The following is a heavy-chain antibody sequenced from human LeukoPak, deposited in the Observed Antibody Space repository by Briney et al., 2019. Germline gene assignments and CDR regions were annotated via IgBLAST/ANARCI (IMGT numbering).Heavy chain of an antibody. CDR1: GGTFSSYA. Sequence: GASVKVSCKASGGTFSSYAISWVRQAPAHGREWMGGIIPIFGTANYAQKFQGRVTITTDESTSTAYMELSSLRSEDTAVYYCAREGYSYGLEFPYYFDCWGQGTLVTVSS. CDR2: IIPIFGTA. V-gene: IGHV1-69*05. D-gene: IGHD5-18*01. CDR3: AREGYSYGLEFPYYFDC. J-gene: IGHJ4*02.